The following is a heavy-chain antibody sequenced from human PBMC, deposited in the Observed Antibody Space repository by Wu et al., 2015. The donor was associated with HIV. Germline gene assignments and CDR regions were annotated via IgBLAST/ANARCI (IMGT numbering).Heavy chain of an antibody. CDR3: ARYAMVRRDYYYYYMDV. CDR1: GGSISSHY. V-gene: IGHV4-59*11. Sequence: QVQLQESGPGLVKPSETLSLTCTVSGGSISSHYWSWIRQPPGKGLEWIGYIYYSGSTNYNPSLKSRVTISVDTSKNQFSLKLSSVTAADTAVYYCARYAMVRRDYYYYYMDVWGKGTTVTVSS. D-gene: IGHD5-18*01. J-gene: IGHJ6*03. CDR2: IYYSGST.